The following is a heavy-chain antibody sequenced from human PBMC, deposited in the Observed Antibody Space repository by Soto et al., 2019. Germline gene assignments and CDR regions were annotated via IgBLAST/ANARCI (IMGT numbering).Heavy chain of an antibody. CDR3: AGASSRGSSVVAAY. V-gene: IGHV1-3*01. CDR2: INVGNVPNSA. J-gene: IGHJ4*02. Sequence: ASVKVSCKASGYTFTDYAIHWVRKAPGQGLEWMGWINVGNVPNSASYSKAFQGRLTLTSDMTSRTVYMQLSNLRSDDTAVYYCAGASSRGSSVVAAYWGQGTLVTVYS. CDR1: GYTFTDYA. D-gene: IGHD2-15*01.